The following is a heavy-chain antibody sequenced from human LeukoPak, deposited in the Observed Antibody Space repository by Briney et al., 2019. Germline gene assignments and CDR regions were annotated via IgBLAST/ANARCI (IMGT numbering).Heavy chain of an antibody. D-gene: IGHD2-15*01. V-gene: IGHV3-7*03. J-gene: IGHJ4*02. CDR1: GFTFSSYW. CDR3: ARRAGSYSHSSDY. CDR2: IKQDGSEK. Sequence: GGSLRLSCAASGFTFSSYWMSWVRQAPGKGLEWVANIKQDGSEKYYVDSVKGRFTISRDNSKNTLYLQMNSLRAEDTAVYYCARRAGSYSHSSDYWGQGTLVTVSS.